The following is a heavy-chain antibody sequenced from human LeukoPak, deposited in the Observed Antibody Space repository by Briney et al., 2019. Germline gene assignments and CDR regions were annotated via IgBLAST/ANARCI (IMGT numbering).Heavy chain of an antibody. CDR2: IFSNGNI. CDR3: TIDQMNY. D-gene: IGHD5-24*01. J-gene: IGHJ4*02. Sequence: GGGLRLGRTAPEFTFSRNYMPSVRQTPGKVQEWVSLIFSNGNIHYADSVKGRFTLCRNTANNPVCPQMNSLRGEDTSMYFGTIDQMNYWGQGTLVTVSS. V-gene: IGHV3-53*01. CDR1: EFTFSRNY.